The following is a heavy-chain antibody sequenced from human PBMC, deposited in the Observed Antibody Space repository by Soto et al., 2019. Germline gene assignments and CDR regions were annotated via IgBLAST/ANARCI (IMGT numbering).Heavy chain of an antibody. CDR3: ASVSEYSGYDSYFPLDY. D-gene: IGHD5-12*01. CDR1: VDTFSSYT. Sequence: QVQLVQSGAEVKKPGSSVKVSCKASVDTFSSYTISWVRQAPGQGLEWMGRILPILGIANYAQKFQGRVTITADKSTTTAYMELSSLRSEDTAVYYCASVSEYSGYDSYFPLDYCGQGTPVTVSS. J-gene: IGHJ4*02. CDR2: ILPILGIA. V-gene: IGHV1-69*02.